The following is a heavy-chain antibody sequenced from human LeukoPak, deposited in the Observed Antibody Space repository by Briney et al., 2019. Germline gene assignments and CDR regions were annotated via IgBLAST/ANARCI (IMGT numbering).Heavy chain of an antibody. D-gene: IGHD3-22*01. CDR3: ARDPNYYDSGSSGGGLDY. CDR1: GFTFSSYG. J-gene: IGHJ4*02. CDR2: ISYDGSNK. Sequence: GRSLGLSCAASGFTFSSYGMHWVRQAPGKGLEWVAVISYDGSNKYYADSVKGRFTISRDNSKNTLYLQMNSLRAEDTAVYYCARDPNYYDSGSSGGGLDYWGQGTLVTVSS. V-gene: IGHV3-30*03.